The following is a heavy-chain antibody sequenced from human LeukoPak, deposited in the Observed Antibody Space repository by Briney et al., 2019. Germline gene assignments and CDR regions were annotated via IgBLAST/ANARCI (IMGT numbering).Heavy chain of an antibody. CDR1: GFTFRNYG. CDR2: ISYDGGHQ. D-gene: IGHD3-16*01. CDR3: AKDRRMMSAYYGMDV. V-gene: IGHV3-30*18. J-gene: IGHJ6*02. Sequence: GGSLRLSCEASGFTFRNYGVHWVRQAPGKGLEWAVVISYDGGHQYSADSVKGRFTLSRDNSKDTVYLQLNSLRAEDTAVYYCAKDRRMMSAYYGMDVWGQGTPVTVSS.